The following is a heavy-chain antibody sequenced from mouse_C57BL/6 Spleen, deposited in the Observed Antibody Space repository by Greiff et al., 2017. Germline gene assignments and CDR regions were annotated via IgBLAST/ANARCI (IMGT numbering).Heavy chain of an antibody. CDR1: GYTFTGYW. Sequence: VQLQQSGAELMKPGASVKLSCKATGYTFTGYWIEWVKQRPGHGLEWIGELLPGSGSTNYNEKFKGKAAFTADTSSNTAYIQRSSLTTEDSAIYYWARTLRRDYEGFAYWGQGTLVTVSA. CDR3: ARTLRRDYEGFAY. D-gene: IGHD2-4*01. V-gene: IGHV1-9*01. CDR2: LLPGSGST. J-gene: IGHJ3*01.